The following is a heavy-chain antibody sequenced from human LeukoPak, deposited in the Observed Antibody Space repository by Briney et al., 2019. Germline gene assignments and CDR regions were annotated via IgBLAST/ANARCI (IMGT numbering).Heavy chain of an antibody. D-gene: IGHD3-10*01. V-gene: IGHV3-48*01. CDR2: ISSSSSTI. CDR3: AGDRGGSYYVDY. Sequence: GGSLRLSCAASGFTFSSYSMNWVRQAPGKGLEWVSYISSSSSTIYYADSVKGRFTVSRDNAKDSLYLQMNSLRAEDTAVYYCAGDRGGSYYVDYWGQGTLVTVSS. CDR1: GFTFSSYS. J-gene: IGHJ4*02.